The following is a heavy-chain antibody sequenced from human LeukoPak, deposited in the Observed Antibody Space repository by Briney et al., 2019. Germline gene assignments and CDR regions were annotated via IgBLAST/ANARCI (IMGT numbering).Heavy chain of an antibody. V-gene: IGHV3-7*01. D-gene: IGHD3-10*01. Sequence: PGGSLRLSCAASGFALSSHWMTWVRQVPGRGPEWVANVNRDGSETYYLDSVKGRFTISRDNAKNSLSLQMNNLRVEDTAVYYCARAGSHWHYVYWGQGTVVTVSS. J-gene: IGHJ4*02. CDR2: VNRDGSET. CDR3: ARAGSHWHYVY. CDR1: GFALSSHW.